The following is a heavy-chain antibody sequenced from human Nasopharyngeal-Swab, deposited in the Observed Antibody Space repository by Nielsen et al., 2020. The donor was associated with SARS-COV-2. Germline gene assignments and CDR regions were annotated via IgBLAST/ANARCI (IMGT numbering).Heavy chain of an antibody. D-gene: IGHD3-10*01. J-gene: IGHJ6*02. CDR2: IYYSGST. V-gene: IGHV4-39*01. Sequence: SETLSLTCTVSGGSMSGYYWGWIRQPPGKGLEWIGSIYYSGSTYYNPSLKSRVTISVDTSKNQFSLKLSSVTAADTAVYYCARHGGWFGELADYYYGMDVWGQGTTVTVSS. CDR3: ARHGGWFGELADYYYGMDV. CDR1: GGSMSGYY.